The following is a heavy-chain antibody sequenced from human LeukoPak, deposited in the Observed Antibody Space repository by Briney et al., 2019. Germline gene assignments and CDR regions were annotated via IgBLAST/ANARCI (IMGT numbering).Heavy chain of an antibody. V-gene: IGHV1-2*02. CDR1: GYTFTGYY. CDR3: ARGGITMIVVVISLFDY. J-gene: IGHJ4*02. D-gene: IGHD3-22*01. CDR2: INPNSGGT. Sequence: APVKVSCKASGYTFTGYYMHWVRQAPGQGLEWMGWINPNSGGTNYAQKFQGRVTMTRDTSISTAYMELSRLRSDDTAVYYCARGGITMIVVVISLFDYWGQGTLVTVSS.